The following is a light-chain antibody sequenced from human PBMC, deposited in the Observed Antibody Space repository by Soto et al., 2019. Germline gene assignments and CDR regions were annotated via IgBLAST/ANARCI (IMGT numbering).Light chain of an antibody. CDR1: SSDIGHYDY. Sequence: QSALTQPASVSGSPGQSITISCTGTSSDIGHYDYVSWYQQHPGKAPKLMIYHVTYRPSGVSNRYSGSKSGNSASLTISGLQADDEADYYCCSLTTGHTYVFGSATKVTV. J-gene: IGLJ1*01. CDR3: CSLTTGHTYV. CDR2: HVT. V-gene: IGLV2-14*03.